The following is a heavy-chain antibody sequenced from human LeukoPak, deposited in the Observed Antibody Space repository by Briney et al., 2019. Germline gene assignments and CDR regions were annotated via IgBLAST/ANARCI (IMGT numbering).Heavy chain of an antibody. V-gene: IGHV3-7*01. CDR1: GFTFSSHW. J-gene: IGHJ4*02. CDR3: SNKRDY. CDR2: TNEAGSGQ. Sequence: GGSLRLSCTASGFTFSSHWMTWVRQAPGKGLEWVANTNEAGSGQNYVGSVKGRFTVSRDNAKKSLYLQMNSLRVEDTAIYYCSNKRDYWGQGTLVTVSS.